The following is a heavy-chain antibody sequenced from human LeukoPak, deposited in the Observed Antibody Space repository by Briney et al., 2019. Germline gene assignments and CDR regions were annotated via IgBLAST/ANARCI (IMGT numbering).Heavy chain of an antibody. CDR1: GFTFNTYA. V-gene: IGHV3-23*01. Sequence: PGGSLRLSXAASGFTFNTYAMSWVRQAPGKGLEWVSTISGSGGSTYYADSVKGRFTISRDNSKNTLYLQMNSLRAEDTVVYYCAKYTAYSTGWPSYWGQGTLVTVS. CDR3: AKYTAYSTGWPSY. D-gene: IGHD6-19*01. J-gene: IGHJ4*02. CDR2: ISGSGGST.